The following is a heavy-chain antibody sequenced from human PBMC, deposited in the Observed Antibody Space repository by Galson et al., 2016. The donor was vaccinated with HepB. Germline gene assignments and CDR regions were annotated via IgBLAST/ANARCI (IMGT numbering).Heavy chain of an antibody. CDR1: GFFFSGRA. Sequence: SLRLSCAASGFFFSGRAMSWVRQAPGKGLEWVSGINNGAATTGYAASVKGRFTISRDNAKKTLYLQMNSLRAEDTAVYYCARDSDTIFGVVIYDYWGQGTLVTVSS. CDR2: INNGAATT. CDR3: ARDSDTIFGVVIYDY. J-gene: IGHJ4*02. D-gene: IGHD3-3*01. V-gene: IGHV3-23*01.